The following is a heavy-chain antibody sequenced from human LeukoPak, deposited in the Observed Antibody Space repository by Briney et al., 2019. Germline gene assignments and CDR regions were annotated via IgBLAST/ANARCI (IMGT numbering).Heavy chain of an antibody. D-gene: IGHD6-6*01. J-gene: IGHJ4*02. Sequence: ASVKVSCKASGGTFSSYAISWVRQAPGQGLEWMGRIIPILGIANYAQKFQGRVTITADKSTSTAYMELSSLRSEDTAVYYCTREDIEQLVLHPYFDYWGQGTLVTV. V-gene: IGHV1-69*04. CDR1: GGTFSSYA. CDR2: IIPILGIA. CDR3: TREDIEQLVLHPYFDY.